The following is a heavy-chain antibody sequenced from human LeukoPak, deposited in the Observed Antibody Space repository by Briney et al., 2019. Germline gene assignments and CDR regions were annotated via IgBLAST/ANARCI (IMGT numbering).Heavy chain of an antibody. V-gene: IGHV4-30-4*07. CDR3: ARVAGFYYDSSGYYWGWDYYYYYMDV. CDR2: IYNSGTT. CDR1: GGSISSGGYS. J-gene: IGHJ6*03. D-gene: IGHD3-22*01. Sequence: SETLSLTCAVSGGSISSGGYSWSWIRQPPGKGLEWIGYIYNSGTTYNNPPLKSRVTISVDTSKDQFSLKLSSVTAADTAVYYCARVAGFYYDSSGYYWGWDYYYYYMDVWGKGTTVTVSS.